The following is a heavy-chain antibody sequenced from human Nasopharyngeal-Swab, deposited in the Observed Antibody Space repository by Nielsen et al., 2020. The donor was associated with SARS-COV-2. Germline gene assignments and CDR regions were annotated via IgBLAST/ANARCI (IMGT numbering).Heavy chain of an antibody. Sequence: GESLKISCAASGFIFSSYSMNWVRQAPGRGLEWVSYISSTSSSKYYADSVKGRFTISRDNAKNSLYLQMNSLRDEDTAVYYCARDVLVRGVIAHYYHYGMDVWGQGTTVTVSS. CDR1: GFIFSSYS. D-gene: IGHD3-10*01. CDR2: ISSTSSSK. V-gene: IGHV3-48*02. J-gene: IGHJ6*02. CDR3: ARDVLVRGVIAHYYHYGMDV.